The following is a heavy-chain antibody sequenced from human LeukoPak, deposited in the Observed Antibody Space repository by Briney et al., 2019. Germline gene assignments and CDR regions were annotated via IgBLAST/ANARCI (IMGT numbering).Heavy chain of an antibody. D-gene: IGHD2-15*01. CDR3: ARGAILNQYYFDY. J-gene: IGHJ4*02. CDR2: INHSGST. V-gene: IGHV4-39*07. CDR1: GGSITTIPYN. Sequence: SETLSLTCTVSGGSITTIPYNWGWIRQPPGKGLEWIGEINHSGSTNYNPSLKSRVTISVDTSKNQFSLKLSSVTAADTAVYYCARGAILNQYYFDYWGQGTLVTVSS.